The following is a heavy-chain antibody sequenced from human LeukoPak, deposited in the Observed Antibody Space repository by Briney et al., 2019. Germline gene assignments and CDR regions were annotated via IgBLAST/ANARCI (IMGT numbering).Heavy chain of an antibody. CDR1: GFTFSSYG. CDR3: AKGSSIAARQGYYGMDV. V-gene: IGHV3-30*18. J-gene: IGHJ6*02. CDR2: ISYDGSNK. Sequence: GGSLRLSCAASGFTFSSYGVHWVRQAPGKGLEWVAVISYDGSNKYYADSVKGRFTISRDNSKNTLYLQMNSLRAEDTAVYYCAKGSSIAARQGYYGMDVWGQGTTVTVSS. D-gene: IGHD6-6*01.